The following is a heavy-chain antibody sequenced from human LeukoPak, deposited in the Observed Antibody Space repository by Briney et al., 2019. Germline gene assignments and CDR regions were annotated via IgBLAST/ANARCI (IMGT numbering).Heavy chain of an antibody. CDR3: GRDSDGNLDY. Sequence: SETLSLTCTVSGGSMSSHYWSWIRQPPGKGLEWIGYIYYSGSTNYNPSLKSRVTISVDTSKNQFSLKLSSVTAADTAVYYCGRDSDGNLDYWGQGTLVTVSS. J-gene: IGHJ4*02. CDR1: GGSMSSHY. V-gene: IGHV4-59*11. D-gene: IGHD3-10*01. CDR2: IYYSGST.